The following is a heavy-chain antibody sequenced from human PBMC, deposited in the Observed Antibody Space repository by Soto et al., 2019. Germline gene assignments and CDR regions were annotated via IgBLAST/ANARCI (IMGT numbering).Heavy chain of an antibody. D-gene: IGHD1-26*01. CDR3: ATGTVGAMDY. CDR2: TRNKVDSYTT. V-gene: IGHV3-72*01. J-gene: IGHJ4*02. Sequence: GWSLRLSCAASGFTFSDHYMEWVRQAPGKGLEWVGRTRNKVDSYTTEYAASVRGRFTISRDDSKTSLYLQMNSLKTEDTALYYCATGTVGAMDYWGQGTLVTVSS. CDR1: GFTFSDHY.